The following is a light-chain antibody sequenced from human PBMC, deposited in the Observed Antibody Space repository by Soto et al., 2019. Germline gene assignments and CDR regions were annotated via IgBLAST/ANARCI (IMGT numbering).Light chain of an antibody. J-gene: IGKJ1*01. CDR3: QQYYSYPPT. Sequence: AIRMTQSPSSLSASTGDRVTITCRASQGISSYLAWYQQKPGKAPKLLIYAASTLQSGVPSRFSGSGSGTDFTLTSSCLQSEDFATYSCQQYYSYPPTFGQGTKVEIK. CDR2: AAS. V-gene: IGKV1-8*01. CDR1: QGISSY.